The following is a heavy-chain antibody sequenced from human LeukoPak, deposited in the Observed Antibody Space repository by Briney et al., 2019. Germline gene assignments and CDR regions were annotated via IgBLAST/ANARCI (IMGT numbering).Heavy chain of an antibody. CDR2: ISGSGDIT. V-gene: IGHV3-23*01. D-gene: IGHD1-26*01. J-gene: IGHJ4*02. CDR3: AKSRGESRGASNY. Sequence: GGSLRLSCAASGFTFTSYAMNWVRQAPRKGLEWVSFISGSGDITYYADSVKGRFTISRDNSKNTLYLQMNSLRAEDTALYYCAKSRGESRGASNYWGQGTLVTVSS. CDR1: GFTFTSYA.